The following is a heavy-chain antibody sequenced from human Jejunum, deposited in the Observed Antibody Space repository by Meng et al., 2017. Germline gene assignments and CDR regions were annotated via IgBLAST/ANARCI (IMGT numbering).Heavy chain of an antibody. CDR1: GYSISSGYY. CDR3: AYLPYCSTSTCYHGWFDP. J-gene: IGHJ5*02. CDR2: IYHSGIT. D-gene: IGHD2-2*01. Sequence: SETLSLTCTVSGYSISSGYYWGWIRQPPGKGLEWIGSIYHSGITYYNPSLKSRVTLSVDTSKNQFSLKLSSVTAADTAVYYCAYLPYCSTSTCYHGWFDPWGQGTLVTVSS. V-gene: IGHV4-38-2*02.